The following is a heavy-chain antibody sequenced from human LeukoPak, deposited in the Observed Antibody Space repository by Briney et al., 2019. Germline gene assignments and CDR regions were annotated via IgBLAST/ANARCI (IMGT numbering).Heavy chain of an antibody. CDR2: ISTDGYTT. D-gene: IGHD2-15*01. J-gene: IGHJ4*02. V-gene: IGHV3-74*01. CDR3: VVGGSPGY. Sequence: GSLRLSCAASGFTFSSSWMHWVRQAPRKGLVWVSRISTDGYTTDYADFVQGRFTASRDNTKDTWSLEMNSLRAEDTAVYYCVVGGSPGYWGQGTLVTVSS. CDR1: GFTFSSSW.